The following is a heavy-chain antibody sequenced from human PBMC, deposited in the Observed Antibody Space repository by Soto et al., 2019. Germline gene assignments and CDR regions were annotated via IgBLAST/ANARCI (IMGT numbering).Heavy chain of an antibody. CDR2: IKSKTDGGTT. Sequence: GSLRRSCAASGLTFSNAWMNWVRQAPGKGLEWVGRIKSKTDGGTTDYAAPVKGRFTISRDDSKNTLYLQMNSLKTEDTAVYYCTTGAVTLLDYGDSPPDYWGQGTLVTVSS. D-gene: IGHD4-17*01. CDR3: TTGAVTLLDYGDSPPDY. J-gene: IGHJ4*02. CDR1: GLTFSNAW. V-gene: IGHV3-15*07.